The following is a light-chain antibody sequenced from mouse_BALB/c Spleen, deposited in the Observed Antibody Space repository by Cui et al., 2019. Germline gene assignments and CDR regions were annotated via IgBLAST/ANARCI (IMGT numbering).Light chain of an antibody. V-gene: IGKV8-21*01. Sequence: DIVMSHSPSSLAVSAGENVTMSCKSSQSLLNSRTRKNYLAWYQQKPGQSPKLLIYWASTRESGVPDRFTGSGSGTDFTLTISSVQAEDLAVYYCKQSYNLALTFGAGTKLELK. CDR2: WAS. CDR1: QSLLNSRTRKNY. CDR3: KQSYNLALT. J-gene: IGKJ5*01.